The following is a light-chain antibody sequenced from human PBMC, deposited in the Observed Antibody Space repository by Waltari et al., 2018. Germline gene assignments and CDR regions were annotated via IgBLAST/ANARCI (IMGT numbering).Light chain of an antibody. CDR2: RAS. CDR1: QGIGNN. J-gene: IGKJ4*01. Sequence: DIQMTQSPSSLSASVGDTVTITCQASQGIGNNLNWYQQKPGKAPKLLIYRASNLQSGIPSQFSGSGSGTDFTLTISSLQPEDFATYYCQQGYNFPLTFGGGTKVEIK. V-gene: IGKV1-16*02. CDR3: QQGYNFPLT.